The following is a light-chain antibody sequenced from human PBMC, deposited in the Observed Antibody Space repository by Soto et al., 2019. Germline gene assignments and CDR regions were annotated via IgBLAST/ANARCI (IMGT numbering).Light chain of an antibody. CDR3: ETWDSNTWV. J-gene: IGLJ3*02. V-gene: IGLV4-60*03. CDR1: SGHSSYI. Sequence: QLVLTQSSSASASLGSSVKLTCTLSSGHSSYIIAWHQQQPGKAPRYLMKLEGSGSYNKGSGVPDRFSGSSSGADRYLTISTLQSEDEADYYCETWDSNTWVFGGGTKLIVL. CDR2: LEGSGSY.